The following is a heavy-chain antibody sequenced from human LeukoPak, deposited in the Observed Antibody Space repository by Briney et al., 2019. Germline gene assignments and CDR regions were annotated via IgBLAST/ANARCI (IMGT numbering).Heavy chain of an antibody. CDR2: IYHDGTT. V-gene: IGHV4-30-2*01. CDR3: ARGRDILDY. D-gene: IGHD5-12*01. CDR1: GGSITSGGFS. Sequence: PSETLSLTCTVSGGSITSGGFSWTWIRQPPGNGLEWIGYIYHDGTTSYNLSLRSRLTISIDGSKNQFSLKMTSVTAADTAVYYCARGRDILDYWGQGALVAASS. J-gene: IGHJ4*02.